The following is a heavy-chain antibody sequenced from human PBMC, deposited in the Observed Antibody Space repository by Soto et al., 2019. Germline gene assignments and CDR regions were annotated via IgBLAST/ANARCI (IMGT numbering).Heavy chain of an antibody. CDR3: ADLSRYCTSSNCD. D-gene: IGHD2-2*01. Sequence: DVRLLESGGGLVQPGGSLRLSCAASGFTFSSYSMSWVRQAPGKGLEWVSTIGTSASTYYGDSVRGRFTISRDNSRNTLSLHMNRLRAEDTAVYYCADLSRYCTSSNCDWGQGTLVTVSS. CDR1: GFTFSSYS. V-gene: IGHV3-23*01. CDR2: IGTSAST. J-gene: IGHJ4*02.